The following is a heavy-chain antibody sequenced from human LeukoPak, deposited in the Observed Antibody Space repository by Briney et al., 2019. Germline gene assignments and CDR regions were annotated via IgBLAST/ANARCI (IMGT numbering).Heavy chain of an antibody. CDR3: AKGNGYSYGRYYFDY. CDR2: ASVCNT. D-gene: IGHD5-18*01. V-gene: IGHV3-23*01. Sequence: ASVCNTYHAYSFNGRFTISRENSKNTLYMQVNSLRAEDTAVYYCAKGNGYSYGRYYFDYWVQGTLVPVSS. J-gene: IGHJ4*02.